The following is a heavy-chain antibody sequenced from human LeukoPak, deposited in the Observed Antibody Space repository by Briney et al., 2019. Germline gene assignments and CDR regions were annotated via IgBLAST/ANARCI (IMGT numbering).Heavy chain of an antibody. V-gene: IGHV1-69*04. J-gene: IGHJ4*02. CDR2: IIPILGIA. CDR1: GGTFSSYA. D-gene: IGHD5-18*01. Sequence: SVKVSCKASGGTFSSYAISWVRQAPGQGLGWMGRIIPILGIANYAQKFQGRVTITADKSTSTAYMELSSLRSEDTAVYYCARADTAMAFDYWGQGTLVTVSS. CDR3: ARADTAMAFDY.